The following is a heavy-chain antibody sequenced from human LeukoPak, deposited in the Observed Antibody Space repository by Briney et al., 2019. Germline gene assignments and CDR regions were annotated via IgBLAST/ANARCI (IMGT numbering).Heavy chain of an antibody. CDR3: ASSGSGSKNTYYYYGMDV. CDR2: IKQDGSEK. V-gene: IGHV3-7*03. CDR1: GFTFSSYW. J-gene: IGHJ6*04. D-gene: IGHD3-10*01. Sequence: GGSLRLSCAASGFTFSSYWMSWVRQAPGKGLEWVANIKQDGSEKYYVDSVKGRFTISRDNAKNSLYLQMSSLRAEDTAVYYCASSGSGSKNTYYYYGMDVWGKGTTVTVSS.